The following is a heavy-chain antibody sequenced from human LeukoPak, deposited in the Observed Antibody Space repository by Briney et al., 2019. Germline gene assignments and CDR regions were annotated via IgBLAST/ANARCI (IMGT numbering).Heavy chain of an antibody. D-gene: IGHD6-19*01. Sequence: GGSLRLSCAASGFTVSSNYMSWVRQAPEKGLEWVSVIYSGGSTYYADSVKGRFTISRDNSKNTLYLQMNSLRAEDTAVYYCARGPNLGKASGWFDYYYYYGMDVWGQGTTVTVSS. V-gene: IGHV3-53*01. CDR3: ARGPNLGKASGWFDYYYYYGMDV. CDR2: IYSGGST. CDR1: GFTVSSNY. J-gene: IGHJ6*02.